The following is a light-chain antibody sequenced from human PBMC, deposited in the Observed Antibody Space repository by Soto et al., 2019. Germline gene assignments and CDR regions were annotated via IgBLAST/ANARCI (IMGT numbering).Light chain of an antibody. J-gene: IGLJ1*01. V-gene: IGLV2-14*01. CDR2: DVS. Sequence: QSALTQPASVSGSPGQSITISCTGTSSDVGGYNYVSWYQQHPGKAPKLMIYDVSNRPSGVSNRFSGSKSGNTASLTISGLPAEDEADYYCSSYTSSSTLPYVFGTGTKLTVL. CDR3: SSYTSSSTLPYV. CDR1: SSDVGGYNY.